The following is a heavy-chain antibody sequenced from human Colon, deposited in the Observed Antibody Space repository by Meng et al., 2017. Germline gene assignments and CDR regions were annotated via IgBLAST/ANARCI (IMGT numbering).Heavy chain of an antibody. CDR3: AREGPIAVAGYDY. V-gene: IGHV4-61*01. D-gene: IGHD6-19*01. CDR2: IYSSGST. J-gene: IGHJ4*02. CDR1: GVSCKSGIYY. Sequence: VQVQESGPGLVRPSETLSLTCNVSGVSCKSGIYYWNWIRQPPGKTLEWIGYIYSSGSTTYNPSLKSRVTISLDTPKNQFSLKLTSVTAADTAVYYCAREGPIAVAGYDYWGQGTLVTVSS.